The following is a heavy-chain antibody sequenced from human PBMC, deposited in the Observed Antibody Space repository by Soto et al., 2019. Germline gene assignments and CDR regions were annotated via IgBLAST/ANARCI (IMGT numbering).Heavy chain of an antibody. CDR2: ISDDGDKR. J-gene: IGHJ4*02. V-gene: IGHV3-30*18. CDR3: AKARVRIVGANSFDY. CDR1: GFTFSNYG. D-gene: IGHD1-26*01. Sequence: PGGSLRLSCVGSGFTFSNYGMHWVRQPPGKGLEWVALISDDGDKRYYADSVRGRLIISRDNSKDTLYLQMNSLGPDGTAVYFCAKARVRIVGANSFDYWGQGTPVTAPQ.